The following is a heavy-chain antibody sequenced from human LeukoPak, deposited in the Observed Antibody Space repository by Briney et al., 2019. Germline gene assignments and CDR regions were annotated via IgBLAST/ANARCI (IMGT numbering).Heavy chain of an antibody. V-gene: IGHV3-72*01. D-gene: IGHD2-8*01. Sequence: GGSLRLSCAACGFTFSDHNMVWVRQAPGKGLEWVASVRNRARRYSIEYAAYVKGRFIISTDDSKNSVYRQMNRLRTEDTAVYYSGRGLDGRPNWYFDLWGSGTLVTVSS. CDR3: GRGLDGRPNWYFDL. J-gene: IGHJ2*01. CDR2: VRNRARRYSI. CDR1: GFTFSDHN.